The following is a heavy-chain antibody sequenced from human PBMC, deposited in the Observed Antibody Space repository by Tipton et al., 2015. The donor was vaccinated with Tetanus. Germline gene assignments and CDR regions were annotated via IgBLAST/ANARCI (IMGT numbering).Heavy chain of an antibody. CDR1: GYSFTSYW. CDR2: IYPGDSDT. J-gene: IGHJ4*02. D-gene: IGHD4-17*01. Sequence: EVQLVQSGAEVKKPGESLKISCKGSGYSFTSYWIGWVRQMPGKGLEWMGIIYPGDSDTRYSPSFQGQATISADKSISTAYLQWSSLKASDPAMYYCARPAKGGATVTHYYFDYWGQGTLVTVSS. V-gene: IGHV5-51*01. CDR3: ARPAKGGATVTHYYFDY.